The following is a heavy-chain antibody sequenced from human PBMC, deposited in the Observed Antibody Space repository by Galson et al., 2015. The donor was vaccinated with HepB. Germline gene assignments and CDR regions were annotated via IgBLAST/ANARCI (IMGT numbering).Heavy chain of an antibody. CDR3: AKSLLAYYYYHMDV. V-gene: IGHV3-9*01. CDR1: GFTFDDYA. Sequence: SLRLSCAASGFTFDDYAMHWVRQAPGKGLEWVSGISWNSGSIGYADSVKGRFTISRDNAKNSLYLQMNSLRAEDTALYYCAKSLLAYYYYHMDVWGKGTTVTVSS. J-gene: IGHJ6*03. CDR2: ISWNSGSI.